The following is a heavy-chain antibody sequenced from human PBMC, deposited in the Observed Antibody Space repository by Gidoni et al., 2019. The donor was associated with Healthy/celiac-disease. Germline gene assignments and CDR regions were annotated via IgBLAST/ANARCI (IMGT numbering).Heavy chain of an antibody. D-gene: IGHD3-16*02. J-gene: IGHJ5*02. Sequence: QVQLQESGPGLVKPSETLSLTCTVSGGSISSYYWSWIRQPPGKGLEWIGYIYYSGSTNYNPSLKSRVTISVDTSKNQFSLKLSSVTAADTAVYYCAVIQPESWFDPWGQGTLVTVSS. CDR2: IYYSGST. V-gene: IGHV4-59*01. CDR1: GGSISSYY. CDR3: AVIQPESWFDP.